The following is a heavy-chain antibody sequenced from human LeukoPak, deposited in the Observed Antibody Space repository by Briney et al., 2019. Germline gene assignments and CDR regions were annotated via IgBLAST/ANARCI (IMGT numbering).Heavy chain of an antibody. V-gene: IGHV1-69*06. CDR1: GGTFSSYA. CDR2: IIPIFGTA. Sequence: ASVKVSCKASGGTFSSYAISWVRQAPGQGLEWMGGIIPIFGTANYAQKLQGRVTITADKSTSTAYMALSSLRSEDTAVYYCARVSTGYYAALYLDHWRQGTLVTVSS. J-gene: IGHJ4*02. D-gene: IGHD3-9*01. CDR3: ARVSTGYYAALYLDH.